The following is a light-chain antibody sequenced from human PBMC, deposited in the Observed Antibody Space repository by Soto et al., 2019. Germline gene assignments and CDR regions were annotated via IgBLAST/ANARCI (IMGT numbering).Light chain of an antibody. V-gene: IGKV3-20*01. CDR3: QHHVDSPWG. CDR2: ASS. J-gene: IGKJ1*01. Sequence: EIVLTQSPGTLSLSPGDTATLSCRASQSFNSAYLAWYQQRPGQPPRRLLYASSSRAAGIPERCRGTVSGTEFTRIISRLEPEEFAVYYCQHHVDSPWGFGQGTKVEVK. CDR1: QSFNSAY.